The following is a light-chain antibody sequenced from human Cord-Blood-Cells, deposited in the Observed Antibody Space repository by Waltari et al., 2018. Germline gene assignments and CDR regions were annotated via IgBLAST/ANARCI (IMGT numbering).Light chain of an antibody. Sequence: QSALTQPASVSGSPGQSITISCTGTSSDVGSYNLVSLYQQPPGKAPKLMIYEGSKRPSGVSNRFSGSKSGNTASLTISGLQAEDEADYYCCSYAGSSTLVFGGGTKLTVL. J-gene: IGLJ2*01. CDR3: CSYAGSSTLV. V-gene: IGLV2-23*01. CDR1: SSDVGSYNL. CDR2: EGS.